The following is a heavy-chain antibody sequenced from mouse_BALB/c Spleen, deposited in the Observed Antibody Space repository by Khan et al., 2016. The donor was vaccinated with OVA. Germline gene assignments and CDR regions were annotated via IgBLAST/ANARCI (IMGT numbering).Heavy chain of an antibody. CDR1: GYTFTDYA. CDR2: ISTYSGNT. V-gene: IGHV1S137*01. D-gene: IGHD2-2*01. CDR3: ARPGLRRGAWFAD. Sequence: VQVVESGPELVRPGVSVKISCKGSGYTFTDYAMHWVKQSHAKSLEWIGVISTYSGNTNYNQKFKGKATMTVDKSSSTAYMELARLTSEDSAIYYCARPGLRRGAWFADWGQGTLVTVSA. J-gene: IGHJ3*01.